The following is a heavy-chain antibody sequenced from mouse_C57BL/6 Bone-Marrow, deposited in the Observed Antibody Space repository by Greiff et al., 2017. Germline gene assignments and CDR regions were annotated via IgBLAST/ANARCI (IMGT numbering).Heavy chain of an antibody. CDR3: ARGDYYGSSIDY. Sequence: VQLQQPGAELVKPGASVKLSCKASGYTFTSYWMHWVKQRPGQGLEWIGIIHPNSGSTNYNEKFKSKATLTVYKSSCTAYMQLISLTSEDTAVYDCARGDYYGSSIDYWGQGTTLTVSS. CDR1: GYTFTSYW. D-gene: IGHD1-1*01. V-gene: IGHV1-64*01. CDR2: IHPNSGST. J-gene: IGHJ2*01.